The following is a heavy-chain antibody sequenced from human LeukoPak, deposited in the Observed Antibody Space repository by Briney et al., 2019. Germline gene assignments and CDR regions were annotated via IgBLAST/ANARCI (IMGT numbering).Heavy chain of an antibody. J-gene: IGHJ6*03. V-gene: IGHV3-21*01. D-gene: IGHD6-19*01. CDR3: ARDAQWLVPEGYFYYMDV. Sequence: GGSLRLSCAGSGFTFSRYSMNWFRQAPGKGLERVSSISSRSTNIFYADSVRGRFTISRDNAKNSLYLQMNSLGAEDTAVYYCARDAQWLVPEGYFYYMDVWGKGTTVTVSS. CDR1: GFTFSRYS. CDR2: ISSRSTNI.